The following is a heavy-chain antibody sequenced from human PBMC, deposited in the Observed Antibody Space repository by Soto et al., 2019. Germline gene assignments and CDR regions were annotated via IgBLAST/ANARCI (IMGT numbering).Heavy chain of an antibody. Sequence: QVQLVQSGAEVKRPGASVMLACKASGYTLTSYGISWVRQAPGQGIEWMGWISTYTGDTNYARKTQGRVTLTTVTSTNTAYRELRSLRSADTAVYYCARDQRQDTGWYSFDSWCQGTLVSGSS. J-gene: IGHJ5*01. CDR3: ARDQRQDTGWYSFDS. V-gene: IGHV1-18*04. CDR2: ISTYTGDT. CDR1: GYTLTSYG. D-gene: IGHD6-19*01.